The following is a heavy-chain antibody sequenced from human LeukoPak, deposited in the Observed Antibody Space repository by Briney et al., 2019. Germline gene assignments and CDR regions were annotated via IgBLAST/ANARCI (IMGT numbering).Heavy chain of an antibody. Sequence: ASVKDSCKASGYTFTGYYMHLVRQAPGQGLEWMGWINPNSGGTNYAQKFQGRVTMTRDTSISTAYMELSRLRSDDTAVYYCARGRGGFYYYYMDVWGKGTTVTVSS. J-gene: IGHJ6*03. CDR2: INPNSGGT. CDR3: ARGRGGFYYYYMDV. V-gene: IGHV1-2*02. CDR1: GYTFTGYY.